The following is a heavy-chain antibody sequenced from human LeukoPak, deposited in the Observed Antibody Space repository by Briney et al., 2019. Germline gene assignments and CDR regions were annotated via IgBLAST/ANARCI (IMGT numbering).Heavy chain of an antibody. V-gene: IGHV3-74*01. CDR2: VNSDGSGT. CDR1: GFTFSSYW. J-gene: IGHJ3*02. CDR3: ARDRQGDCSSTSCYTGDAFDI. Sequence: GGSLRLSCAASGFTFSSYWMHWVRQAPGKGLVWVSRVNSDGSGTTYADSVKGRFTISRDNAKNTLYLQMNSLRAEDTAVYYCARDRQGDCSSTSCYTGDAFDIWGQGTMVTVSS. D-gene: IGHD2-2*02.